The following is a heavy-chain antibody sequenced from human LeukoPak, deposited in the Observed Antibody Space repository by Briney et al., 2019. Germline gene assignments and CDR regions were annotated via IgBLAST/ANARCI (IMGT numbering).Heavy chain of an antibody. CDR3: AKDGGSSGWQYYFDY. V-gene: IGHV3-21*04. D-gene: IGHD6-19*01. CDR2: ISSSTSYI. CDR1: GFTFSSYS. Sequence: AGGSLRLSCAASGFTFSSYSMNWIRQAPGKGLEWVSSISSSTSYIYYADSVKGRFTISKDNAKNSLYLQMNSLRAEDTALYYCAKDGGSSGWQYYFDYWGQGTLVTVSS. J-gene: IGHJ4*02.